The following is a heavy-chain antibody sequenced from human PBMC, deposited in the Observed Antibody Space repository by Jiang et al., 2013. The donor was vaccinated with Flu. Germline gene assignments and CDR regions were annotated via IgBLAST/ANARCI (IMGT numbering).Heavy chain of an antibody. D-gene: IGHD2-8*01. Sequence: SGSGLVKPSETLSLTCTVSGGSVSSGNYYWSWIRQPPGKGLEWIGYLYNSGSTKYNPSLKSRVTISVDMSQTQISLRLGSVIAADTAMYYCARVRLYGAGPVGAFDVWGQGRMVTISS. CDR3: ARVRLYGAGPVGAFDV. V-gene: IGHV4-61*01. CDR1: GGSVSSGNYY. J-gene: IGHJ3*01. CDR2: LYNSGST.